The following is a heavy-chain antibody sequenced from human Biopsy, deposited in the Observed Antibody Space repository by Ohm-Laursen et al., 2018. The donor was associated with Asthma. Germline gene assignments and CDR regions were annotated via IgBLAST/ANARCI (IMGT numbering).Heavy chain of an antibody. CDR2: ISPFTGDT. CDR1: GYAFRSYG. D-gene: IGHD5-24*01. CDR3: VRHPYNFGGFDY. J-gene: IGHJ4*02. V-gene: IGHV1-18*04. Sequence: GASVKVSCKASGYAFRSYGVSWVRQTPGQGLEWMGWISPFTGDTHFGQKFQGRVTMTTDTSTDTAYMELRSLRSDDTAVYYCVRHPYNFGGFDYWGQGSLVLVSS.